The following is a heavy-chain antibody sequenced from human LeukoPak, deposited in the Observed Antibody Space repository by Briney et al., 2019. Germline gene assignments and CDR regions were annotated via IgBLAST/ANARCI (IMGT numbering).Heavy chain of an antibody. CDR1: GFTFSSYA. J-gene: IGHJ4*02. CDR3: ARGYLYRGYFDY. V-gene: IGHV3-30*04. Sequence: GSLRLSCAASGFTFSSYAMHWVRQAPGKGLEWVAVISYDGSNKYYADSVKGRFTTSRDNSKNTLYLQMNSLRAEDTAVYYCARGYLYRGYFDYWGQGTLVTVSS. CDR2: ISYDGSNK. D-gene: IGHD1-1*01.